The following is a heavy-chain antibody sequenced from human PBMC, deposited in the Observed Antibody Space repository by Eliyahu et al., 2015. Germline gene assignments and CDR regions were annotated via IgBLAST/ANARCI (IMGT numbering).Heavy chain of an antibody. CDR2: INHSGST. J-gene: IGHJ4*02. D-gene: IGHD3-10*01. Sequence: QVQLQQWGAGLLKPSETLSXTCAVXGXSFSGXXWXXTRQPPGKGLEWIGEINHSGSTNYNPSLKSRVTISVDTSKNQFSLKLSSVTAADTAVYYCARGRLSVRIMVRGVPRLYYFDYWGQGTLVTVSS. CDR1: GXSFSGXX. V-gene: IGHV4-34*01. CDR3: ARGRLSVRIMVRGVPRLYYFDY.